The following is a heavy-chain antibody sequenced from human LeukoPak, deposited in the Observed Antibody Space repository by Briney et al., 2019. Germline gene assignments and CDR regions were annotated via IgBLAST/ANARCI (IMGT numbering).Heavy chain of an antibody. CDR1: GGSISSGDYS. CDR3: ARAGQGYSSSTSCYTPYYYGMDV. CDR2: IYYSEST. V-gene: IGHV4-30-4*01. J-gene: IGHJ6*02. D-gene: IGHD2-2*02. Sequence: PSHTLSLTCTLSGGSISSGDYSCSWIRQPPGKGLQWIGYIYYSESTCYNPSLKSRVTISVDTSKNQFSLKLSSVTAADTAVYYYARAGQGYSSSTSCYTPYYYGMDVWGQGTTVTVSS.